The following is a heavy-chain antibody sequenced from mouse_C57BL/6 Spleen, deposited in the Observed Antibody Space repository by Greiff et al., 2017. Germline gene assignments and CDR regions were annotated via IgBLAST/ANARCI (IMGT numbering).Heavy chain of an antibody. CDR3: AKLYYGSRNWYFDV. V-gene: IGHV2-3*01. D-gene: IGHD1-1*01. Sequence: QVQLKESGPGLVAPSQSLSITCPVSGLSLTSYGVSWVRQPPGKGLEWLGGKWGDGSTNYHSALISRLSISKDNSNSQVFLKLSSLQTDDTATYYFAKLYYGSRNWYFDVWGTGTTVTVSS. CDR1: GLSLTSYG. CDR2: KWGDGST. J-gene: IGHJ1*03.